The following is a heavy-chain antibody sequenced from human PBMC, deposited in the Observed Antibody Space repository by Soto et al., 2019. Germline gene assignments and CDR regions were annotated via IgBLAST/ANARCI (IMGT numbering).Heavy chain of an antibody. CDR3: TSKFGQLLADAFDI. J-gene: IGHJ3*02. CDR1: GGSISSGGYY. V-gene: IGHV4-31*03. D-gene: IGHD3-10*01. CDR2: IYYSGST. Sequence: SETLSLTCTVSGGSISSGGYYWSWIRQHPGKGLEWIGYIYYSGSTYYNPSLKSRVTISVDTSKNQFSLKMSSVTAADTAVYYCTSKFGQLLADAFDIWGQGTMVTVSS.